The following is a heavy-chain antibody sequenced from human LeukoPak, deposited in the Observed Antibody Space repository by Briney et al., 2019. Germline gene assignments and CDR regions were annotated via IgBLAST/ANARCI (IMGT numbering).Heavy chain of an antibody. J-gene: IGHJ4*02. D-gene: IGHD3-22*01. Sequence: ASVTVSFKASGYIFRSNGITWVRQAPGQGLEWMGWISGYNGNTNYAKKLQGRVTMTTDTSTSTAYMELRSLRSDDKAVYYCARGGRSLDYHESSGYLGYWGQGTLVTVSS. CDR3: ARGGRSLDYHESSGYLGY. CDR2: ISGYNGNT. CDR1: GYIFRSNG. V-gene: IGHV1-18*01.